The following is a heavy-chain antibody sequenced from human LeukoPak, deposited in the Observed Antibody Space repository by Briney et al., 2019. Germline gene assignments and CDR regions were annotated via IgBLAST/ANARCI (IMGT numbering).Heavy chain of an antibody. V-gene: IGHV4-34*01. CDR3: ARGPWKSGGSCYSY. J-gene: IGHJ4*02. CDR2: INHSGST. Sequence: SETLSLTCAVYGGSSSGYYWSWIRQPPGKGLEWIGEINHSGSTNYNPSLKSRVTISVDTSKNQFSLKLSSVTAADTAVYYCARGPWKSGGSCYSYWGQGTLLTVSS. CDR1: GGSSSGYY. D-gene: IGHD2-15*01.